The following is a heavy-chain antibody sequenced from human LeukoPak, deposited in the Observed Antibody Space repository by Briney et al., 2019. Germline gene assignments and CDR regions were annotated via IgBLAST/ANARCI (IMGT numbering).Heavy chain of an antibody. CDR2: IYYSGST. CDR1: GGSLSSSSYY. CDR3: ARPGRMGAVYYGMDV. V-gene: IGHV4-39*01. J-gene: IGHJ6*02. Sequence: SETLSLTCTVSGGSLSSSSYYWGWIRQPPGTGLEWLGSIYYSGSTYYNPSLKSRVTISVDTSKNQFSLKLSSVTAADTAVYYCARPGRMGAVYYGMDVWGQGTTVTVSS. D-gene: IGHD2-8*01.